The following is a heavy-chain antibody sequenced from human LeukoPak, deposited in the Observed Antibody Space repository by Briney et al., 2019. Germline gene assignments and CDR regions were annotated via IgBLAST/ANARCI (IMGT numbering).Heavy chain of an antibody. D-gene: IGHD2-2*01. Sequence: GGSLRLSCAASGFTFSNAWMSWVRQAPGKGLEWVGRIKSKTDGGTTDYAAPVKGRFTISRDDSKNMLYLQMNSLKTEDTAVYYCTTQCSSTSCYDYYYYMDVWGKGTTVTVSS. V-gene: IGHV3-15*01. J-gene: IGHJ6*03. CDR2: IKSKTDGGTT. CDR3: TTQCSSTSCYDYYYYMDV. CDR1: GFTFSNAW.